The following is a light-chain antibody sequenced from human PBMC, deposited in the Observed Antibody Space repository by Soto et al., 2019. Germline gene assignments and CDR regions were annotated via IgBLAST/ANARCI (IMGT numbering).Light chain of an antibody. V-gene: IGLV2-14*01. J-gene: IGLJ1*01. CDR2: DIN. CDR1: SSDVGNYIF. CDR3: SSFRSGSTVYV. Sequence: QSVLAQPASVSGSPGQSITISCTGTSSDVGNYIFVSWYRQHPGKAPKLMIYDINNRPSGVSNRFSGSKSGNTASLTISGLQAEDEADYYCSSFRSGSTVYVFGSGTKVTVL.